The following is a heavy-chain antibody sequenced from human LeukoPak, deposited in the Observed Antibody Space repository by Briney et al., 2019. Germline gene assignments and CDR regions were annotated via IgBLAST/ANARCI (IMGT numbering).Heavy chain of an antibody. J-gene: IGHJ5*02. D-gene: IGHD2-15*01. V-gene: IGHV4-39*07. CDR3: ARAGRYCSGGSCYSHWFDP. Sequence: PSETLSLTCTVSGGSLRSDNYYWGWIRQPPGKGLEWIGSIYYRGSTYYNPSLKSRVTISVDTSKNQFSLKLSSVTAADTAVYYCARAGRYCSGGSCYSHWFDPWGQGTLVTVSS. CDR2: IYYRGST. CDR1: GGSLRSDNYY.